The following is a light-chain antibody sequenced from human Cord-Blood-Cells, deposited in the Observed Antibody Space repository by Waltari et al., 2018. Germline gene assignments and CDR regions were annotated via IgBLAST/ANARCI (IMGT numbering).Light chain of an antibody. CDR1: RSNIGSNY. V-gene: IGLV1-47*01. J-gene: IGLJ3*02. CDR2: RNN. Sequence: GQRVTFPCSGSRSNIGSNYGYWSQQLPGTAPKPLIYRNNQRPSGVPDRFTGSKSDTSASLAISGLRSEDEADYYCAAWDDSLSGRVFGGGTKLTVL. CDR3: AAWDDSLSGRV.